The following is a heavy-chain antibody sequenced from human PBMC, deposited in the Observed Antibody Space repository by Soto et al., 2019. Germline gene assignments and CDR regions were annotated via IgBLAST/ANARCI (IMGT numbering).Heavy chain of an antibody. CDR3: AREQQLVRGNWFDP. V-gene: IGHV3-48*02. CDR1: GFTFSSYS. D-gene: IGHD6-13*01. J-gene: IGHJ5*02. Sequence: VGSLRLSCAASGFTFSSYSMNWVRQAPGKGLEWVSYISSSSSTIYYADSVKGRFTISRDNAKNSLYLQMNSLRDEDTAVYYCAREQQLVRGNWFDPWGQGTLVTVSS. CDR2: ISSSSSTI.